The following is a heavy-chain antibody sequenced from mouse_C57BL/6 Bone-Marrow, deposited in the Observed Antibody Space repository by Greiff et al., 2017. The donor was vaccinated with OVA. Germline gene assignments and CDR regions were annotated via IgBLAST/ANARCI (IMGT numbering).Heavy chain of an antibody. Sequence: VQLVESGAELARPGASVKLSCKASGYTFTSYGISWVKQRTGQGLEWIGEIYPRSGNTYYNEKFKGKATLTADKSSSTAYMELRSLTSEDSAVYFCARKSKDGNYLIDYWGQGTTLTVSS. D-gene: IGHD2-1*01. CDR3: ARKSKDGNYLIDY. J-gene: IGHJ2*01. CDR1: GYTFTSYG. V-gene: IGHV1-81*01. CDR2: IYPRSGNT.